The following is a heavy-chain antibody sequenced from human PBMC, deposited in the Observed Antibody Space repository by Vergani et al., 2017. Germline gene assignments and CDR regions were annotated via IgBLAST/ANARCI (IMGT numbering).Heavy chain of an antibody. V-gene: IGHV1-69-2*01. CDR3: ATVALRGIRFFDR. CDR2: FDLEDGQS. CDR1: GHTSSDFQ. Sequence: EVRLEQSGAEVKRPGTTVKISCKVSGHTSSDFQIHWVQQGPGRGLEWMGLFDLEDGQSIQTDKFVGRVTMTADKSMDTAYMEITSLISEDTAVYYCATVALRGIRFFDRWGRGTPVTVSS. J-gene: IGHJ2*01. D-gene: IGHD3-16*01.